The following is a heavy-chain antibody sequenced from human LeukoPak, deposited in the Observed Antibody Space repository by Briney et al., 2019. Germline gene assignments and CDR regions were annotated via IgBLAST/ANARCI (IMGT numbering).Heavy chain of an antibody. Sequence: VASVKVSCKASGYTFTSYYMHWVRQAPGQGLEWMGIINPSGGSTSYAQKFQGRVTVTRDTSTSTVHMELSGLRSEDTAVYYCARDQEAFDYWGQGTLVTVSP. V-gene: IGHV1-46*01. CDR2: INPSGGST. CDR1: GYTFTSYY. CDR3: ARDQEAFDY. J-gene: IGHJ4*02.